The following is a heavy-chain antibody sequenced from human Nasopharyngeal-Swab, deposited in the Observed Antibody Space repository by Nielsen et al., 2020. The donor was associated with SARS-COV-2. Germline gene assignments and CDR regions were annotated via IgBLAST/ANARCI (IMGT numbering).Heavy chain of an antibody. CDR2: IYSGGST. CDR3: ARDRGVYSGYDPFDY. Sequence: WIRQPPGKGLEWVSVIYSGGSTYYADSVKGRFTISRDNSKNTLYLQMNSLRAEDTAVYYCARDRGVYSGYDPFDYWGQGTLVTVSS. V-gene: IGHV3-53*01. D-gene: IGHD5-12*01. J-gene: IGHJ4*02.